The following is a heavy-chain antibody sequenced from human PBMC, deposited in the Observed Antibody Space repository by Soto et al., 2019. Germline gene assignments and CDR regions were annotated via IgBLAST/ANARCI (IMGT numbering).Heavy chain of an antibody. CDR1: GGSISSYY. CDR3: ARRWSGQTTSYYYYYYMGV. D-gene: IGHD3-3*01. V-gene: IGHV4-59*12. Sequence: SETLSLTCTVSGGSISSYYWSWIRQPPGKGLEWIGYIYYSGSTNYNPSLKSRVTISVDTSKNQFSLKLSSVTAADTAVYYCARRWSGQTTSYYYYYYMGVWGKGTTVTVSS. J-gene: IGHJ6*03. CDR2: IYYSGST.